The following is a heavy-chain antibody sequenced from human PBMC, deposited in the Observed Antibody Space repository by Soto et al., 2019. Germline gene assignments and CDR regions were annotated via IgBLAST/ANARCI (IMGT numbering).Heavy chain of an antibody. CDR3: TTESSSSSAFDY. CDR2: IKSKTDGGTT. CDR1: GFTFSNAW. Sequence: GGSLRLSCAASGFTFSNAWMSWVRQAPGKGLEWVGRIKSKTDGGTTDYAAPVKGRFTISRDDSKSTLYLQMNSLKTEDTAVYYCTTESSSSSAFDYWGQGTLVTVSS. D-gene: IGHD6-6*01. J-gene: IGHJ4*02. V-gene: IGHV3-15*01.